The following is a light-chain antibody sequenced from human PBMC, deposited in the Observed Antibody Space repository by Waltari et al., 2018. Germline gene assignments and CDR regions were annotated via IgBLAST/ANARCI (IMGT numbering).Light chain of an antibody. CDR1: SSDVGGYNY. CDR2: EVN. V-gene: IGLV2-14*01. Sequence: QSALTQPASVSGSPGQSLPISCTGPSSDVGGYNYVSWYQHRPGKAPQLMIYEVNRRPSGVSPRFSGSKSANTASLTISGLQAGDEAHYYCASFRGTITWVFGGGTKLTVL. J-gene: IGLJ3*02. CDR3: ASFRGTITWV.